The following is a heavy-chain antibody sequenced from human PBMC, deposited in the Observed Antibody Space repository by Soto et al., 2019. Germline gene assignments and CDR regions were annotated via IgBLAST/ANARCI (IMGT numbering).Heavy chain of an antibody. Sequence: SETLSLTCTVSGDSISTSQLSWIRQPPGKGLEWIGCVAYTGSTQYNPSLSSRVAISVDTSKNQFSLNLNSLTAADTAVYYCAKGSGWNYYWGEGALVTVSS. J-gene: IGHJ4*02. V-gene: IGHV4-59*12. CDR1: GDSISTSQ. CDR3: AKGSGWNYY. D-gene: IGHD6-19*01. CDR2: VAYTGST.